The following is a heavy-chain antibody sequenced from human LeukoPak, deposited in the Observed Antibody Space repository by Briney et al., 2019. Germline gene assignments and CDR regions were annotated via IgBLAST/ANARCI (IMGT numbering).Heavy chain of an antibody. CDR3: TTDMVRGSDY. CDR1: GFTFSSYA. D-gene: IGHD3-10*01. Sequence: GGSLRLSCAASGFTFSSYAMSWVRQAPGKGLEWVSAISGSGGSTYYADSVKGRFTISRDNSKNTLYLQMNSLKTEDTAVHYCTTDMVRGSDYWGQGTLVTVSS. J-gene: IGHJ4*02. V-gene: IGHV3-23*01. CDR2: ISGSGGST.